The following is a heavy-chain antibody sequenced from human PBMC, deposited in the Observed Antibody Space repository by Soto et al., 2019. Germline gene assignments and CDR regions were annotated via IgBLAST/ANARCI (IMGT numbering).Heavy chain of an antibody. D-gene: IGHD3-22*01. CDR3: ARGHPYYYDSSGYGMDV. Sequence: PGGSLRLSCAASGFTFSSYWMHWVRQAPGKGLVWVSRINSDGSSTSYADSVKGRFTISRDNAKNTLYLQMNSLRAEDTAVYYCARGHPYYYDSSGYGMDVWGQGTTVTVSS. J-gene: IGHJ6*02. CDR2: INSDGSST. V-gene: IGHV3-74*01. CDR1: GFTFSSYW.